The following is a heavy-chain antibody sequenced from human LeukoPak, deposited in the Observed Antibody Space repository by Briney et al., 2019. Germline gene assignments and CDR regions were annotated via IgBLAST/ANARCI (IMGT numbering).Heavy chain of an antibody. Sequence: ASVKVSCKASGYTFTSYGISWVRQAPGQGLEWMGWISAYNGNTNYAQKLQGRVTMTTDTSTSTVYMELSSLRSEDTAVYYCARDGDGYHAHYDYWGQGTLVTVSS. CDR3: ARDGDGYHAHYDY. V-gene: IGHV1-18*01. CDR1: GYTFTSYG. J-gene: IGHJ4*02. D-gene: IGHD5-24*01. CDR2: ISAYNGNT.